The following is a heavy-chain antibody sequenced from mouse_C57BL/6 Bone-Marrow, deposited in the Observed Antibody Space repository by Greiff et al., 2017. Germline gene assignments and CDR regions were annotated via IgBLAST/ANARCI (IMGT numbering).Heavy chain of an antibody. V-gene: IGHV1-81*01. Sequence: QVQLQQSGAELARPGASVKLSCKASGYTFTSYGISWVKQRTGQGLEWIGEIYPRSGNTYYNEKFKGKATLTADKSFSTAYMELPSLTSEDSAVYFCARMVYYEYYVAWFAYWGQETLVTVSA. CDR2: IYPRSGNT. J-gene: IGHJ3*01. CDR3: ARMVYYEYYVAWFAY. CDR1: GYTFTSYG. D-gene: IGHD2-4*01.